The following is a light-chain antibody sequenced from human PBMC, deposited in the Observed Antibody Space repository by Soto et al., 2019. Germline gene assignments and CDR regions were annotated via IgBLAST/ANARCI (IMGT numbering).Light chain of an antibody. CDR3: SSYTSSSTLDV. CDR1: SGDVGGYNY. V-gene: IGLV2-14*01. Sequence: LTQPASVSGSPGQSITISCTGTSGDVGGYNYVSWYQQHPGKAPKLMIYEVSNRPSGVSNRFSGSKSGNTASLTISGLQAEDEADYYCSSYTSSSTLDVFGTGTKVTVL. J-gene: IGLJ1*01. CDR2: EVS.